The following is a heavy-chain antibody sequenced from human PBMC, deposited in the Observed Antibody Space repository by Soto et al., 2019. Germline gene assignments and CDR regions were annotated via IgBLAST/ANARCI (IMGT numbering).Heavy chain of an antibody. Sequence: QVQLVQSGAEVKKPGASVKVSCKASGYTFTNYYMHWVRQAPGQGLEWMGIINPSSDNTKYAQNFQGRVTMTRDTTTSTVYMELSSLRAEDTAVYYCARDVSDRCAANVSYFDYWGQGSLVTVSS. CDR3: ARDVSDRCAANVSYFDY. J-gene: IGHJ4*02. CDR1: GYTFTNYY. V-gene: IGHV1-46*01. CDR2: INPSSDNT. D-gene: IGHD2-8*01.